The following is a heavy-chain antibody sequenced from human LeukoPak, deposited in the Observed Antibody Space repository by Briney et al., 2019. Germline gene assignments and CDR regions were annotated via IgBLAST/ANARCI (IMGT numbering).Heavy chain of an antibody. Sequence: GGSLRLSCAGSGCTFSSYWMSWVRQAPGKGLEWVANIKQDGSEKYYVDSVKGRFTISRDNAQNSLYLQMNSLRAEDTAVYYCARYGMGYSDAFDIWGQGTMVTVSS. CDR2: IKQDGSEK. V-gene: IGHV3-7*01. J-gene: IGHJ3*02. D-gene: IGHD3-22*01. CDR3: ARYGMGYSDAFDI. CDR1: GCTFSSYW.